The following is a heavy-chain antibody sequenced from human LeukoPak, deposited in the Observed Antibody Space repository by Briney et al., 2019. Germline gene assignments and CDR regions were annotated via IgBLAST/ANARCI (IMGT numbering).Heavy chain of an antibody. V-gene: IGHV1-24*01. CDR2: FDPEDGET. J-gene: IGHJ3*02. D-gene: IGHD3-10*01. CDR1: GYTLTELS. Sequence: GASVKVSCKVSGYTLTELSMHRVRQAPGKGLEWMGGFDPEDGETIYAQKFQGRVTMTEDTSTDTAYMELSSLRSEDTAVYYCATQFYGSGSLDAFDIWGQGTMVTVSS. CDR3: ATQFYGSGSLDAFDI.